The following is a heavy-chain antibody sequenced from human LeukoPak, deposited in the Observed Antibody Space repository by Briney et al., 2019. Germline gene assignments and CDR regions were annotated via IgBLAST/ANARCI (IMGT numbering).Heavy chain of an antibody. CDR3: ARVQSGYDYDYYYYMDV. J-gene: IGHJ6*03. CDR2: INPNSGGT. D-gene: IGHD5-12*01. V-gene: IGHV1-2*02. CDR1: GYTFTGNY. Sequence: GASVKVSCKASGYTFTGNYIHWVRQAPGQGLEWMGWINPNSGGTNYAQKFQGRVTMTRDTSISTAYMELSRLRSDDTAVYYCARVQSGYDYDYYYYMDVWGKGTTVTVSS.